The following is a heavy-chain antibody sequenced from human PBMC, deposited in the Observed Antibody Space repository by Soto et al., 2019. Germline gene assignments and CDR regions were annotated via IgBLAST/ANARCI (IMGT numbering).Heavy chain of an antibody. D-gene: IGHD6-19*01. Sequence: EVQLLESGGGLVQPEGSLRLSCAGSGFTFGIFSMSWVRQAPGKGLEWVAAISGSGDTTHYADSVKGRFTISRDNSKNTLYHQMNSLRAEDTAVYYCAKGLQWLVRTFAYWGQGTLVTVSS. CDR1: GFTFGIFS. CDR2: ISGSGDTT. J-gene: IGHJ4*02. V-gene: IGHV3-23*01. CDR3: AKGLQWLVRTFAY.